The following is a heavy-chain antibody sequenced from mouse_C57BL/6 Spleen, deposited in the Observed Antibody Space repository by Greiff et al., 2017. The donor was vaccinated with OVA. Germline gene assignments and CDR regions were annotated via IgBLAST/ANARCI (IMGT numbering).Heavy chain of an antibody. CDR2: IDPSDSET. CDR3: ARLTYYSKAPFAY. V-gene: IGHV1-52*01. Sequence: QVQLQQPGAELVRPGSSVKLSCKASGYTFTSYWMHWVKQRPIQGLEWIGNIDPSDSETHYNQKFKDKATLTVDKSSSTAYMQLSSLTSEDSAVYYCARLTYYSKAPFAYWGQGTLVTVSA. CDR1: GYTFTSYW. D-gene: IGHD2-5*01. J-gene: IGHJ3*01.